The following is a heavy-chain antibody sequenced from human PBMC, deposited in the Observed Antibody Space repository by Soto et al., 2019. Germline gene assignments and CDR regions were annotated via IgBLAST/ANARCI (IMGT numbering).Heavy chain of an antibody. CDR3: ARARIAARSWSHYYYYYGMDV. V-gene: IGHV1-69*13. J-gene: IGHJ6*01. D-gene: IGHD6-6*01. Sequence: ASVKVSCKASGGTFSSYAISWVRQAPGQGLEWMGGIIPIFGTANYAQKFQGRVTITADESTSTAYMELSSLRSEDTAVYYCARARIAARSWSHYYYYYGMDVWGQGTTVTVSS. CDR1: GGTFSSYA. CDR2: IIPIFGTA.